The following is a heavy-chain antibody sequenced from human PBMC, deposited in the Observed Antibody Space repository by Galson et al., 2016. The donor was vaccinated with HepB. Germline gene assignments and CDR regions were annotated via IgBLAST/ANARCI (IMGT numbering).Heavy chain of an antibody. D-gene: IGHD6-13*01. CDR2: IYSSDTS. V-gene: IGHV3-53*04. J-gene: IGHJ3*02. CDR1: GFTVSRNY. Sequence: SLRLSCAASGFTVSRNYMSWVRQAPGKGLECVSVIYSSDTSYYADYVKGRFTISRHNSRNTLYLQMNSLRAEDTALYYCARGAVYSSSWYAACRVFEIWGQGTVVTVSS. CDR3: ARGAVYSSSWYAACRVFEI.